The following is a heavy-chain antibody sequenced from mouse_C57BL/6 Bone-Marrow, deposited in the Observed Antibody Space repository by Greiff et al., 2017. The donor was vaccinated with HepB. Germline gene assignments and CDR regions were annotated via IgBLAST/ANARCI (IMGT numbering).Heavy chain of an antibody. CDR1: GYTFTSYW. CDR3: ARPMDYYGSSYYFGY. CDR2: IYPGSGST. J-gene: IGHJ2*01. Sequence: QVQLQQPGAELVKPGASVKMSCKASGYTFTSYWITWVKQRPGQGLEWIGDIYPGSGSTNYNEKFKSKATLTVDTSSSTAYMQLSSLTSEDSAVYYCARPMDYYGSSYYFGYWGQGTTLTVSS. V-gene: IGHV1-55*01. D-gene: IGHD1-1*01.